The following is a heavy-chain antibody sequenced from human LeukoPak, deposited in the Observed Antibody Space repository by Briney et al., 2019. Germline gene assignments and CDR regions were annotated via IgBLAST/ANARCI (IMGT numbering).Heavy chain of an antibody. J-gene: IGHJ4*02. CDR2: INPNSGDT. D-gene: IGHD2-15*01. Sequence: GASVKVSCKASGYTFTGYYMHWVRQAPGQGLEWMGWINPNSGDTNYAQKFQGWVTMTRDTSISTAYMELSRLRSDDTAVYYCARGRAVVIAADPPGEHWGQGTLVTVSS. CDR3: ARGRAVVIAADPPGEH. CDR1: GYTFTGYY. V-gene: IGHV1-2*04.